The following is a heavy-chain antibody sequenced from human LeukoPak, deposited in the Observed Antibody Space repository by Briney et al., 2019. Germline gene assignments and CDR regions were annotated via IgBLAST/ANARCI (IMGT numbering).Heavy chain of an antibody. CDR3: ARDYYGSGSTETALYDY. Sequence: ASVKVSCKASGYTFTGYYMHWVRQAPGQGLEWMGWINPNSGGTNYAQKLQGRVTMTTDTSTSTAYMELRSLRSDDTAVYYCARDYYGSGSTETALYDYWGQGTLVTVSS. D-gene: IGHD3-10*01. CDR2: INPNSGGT. V-gene: IGHV1-2*02. J-gene: IGHJ4*02. CDR1: GYTFTGYY.